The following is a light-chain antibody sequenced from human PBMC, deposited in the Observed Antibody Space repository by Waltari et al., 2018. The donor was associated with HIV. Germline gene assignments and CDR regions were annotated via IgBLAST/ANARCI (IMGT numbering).Light chain of an antibody. CDR1: QSVSSSY. J-gene: IGKJ2*01. CDR2: GAS. V-gene: IGKV3-20*01. Sequence: EIVLTQSPGILSLSPGERATLSCRASQSVSSSYLAWYQQKPGQAPRLLIYGASNRATGIPDRFSGSGSGTDFTLTINRLEPEDFAVYYCQQYGSSPLTFGQGTKLEIK. CDR3: QQYGSSPLT.